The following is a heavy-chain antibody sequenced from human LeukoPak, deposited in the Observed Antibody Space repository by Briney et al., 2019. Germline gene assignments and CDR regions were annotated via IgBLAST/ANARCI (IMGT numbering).Heavy chain of an antibody. V-gene: IGHV4-39*01. D-gene: IGHD6-13*01. CDR3: AGGDSSSWAFDY. CDR2: VYYSGST. Sequence: SETLSLTCTVSGGSISSSSHYWAWIRRPPGKGLEWIGSVYYSGSTYYNPSLKSRVTISVDTSKNQFSLKLSSVTAADTAVYYCAGGDSSSWAFDYWGQGTLVTVSS. J-gene: IGHJ4*02. CDR1: GGSISSSSHY.